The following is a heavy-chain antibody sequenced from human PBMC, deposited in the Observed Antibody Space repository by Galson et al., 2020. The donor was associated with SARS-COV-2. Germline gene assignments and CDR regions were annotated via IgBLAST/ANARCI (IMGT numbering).Heavy chain of an antibody. J-gene: IGHJ6*02. D-gene: IGHD5-12*01. V-gene: IGHV4-59*02. CDR2: IYYSGTT. Sequence: ASETLSLTCTVSGGSVGSNYWTWIRQPPGKGLEWIGNIYYSGTTDYNPSLRSRVTISEDTSKNQFSLKLISVTSADTAVYYCAGRHGYNLPYYYGLDVWGHGTTVTVS. CDR1: GGSVGSNY. CDR3: AGRHGYNLPYYYGLDV.